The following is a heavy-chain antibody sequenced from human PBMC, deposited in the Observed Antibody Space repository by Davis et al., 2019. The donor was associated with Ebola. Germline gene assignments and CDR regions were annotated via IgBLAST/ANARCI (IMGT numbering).Heavy chain of an antibody. V-gene: IGHV3-30*02. CDR2: IWYDGSNK. Sequence: GESLKISCAASGFTFSSYGMHWVRQAPGKGLEWVAIIWYDGSNKYYADSVKGRFTISRDNSKNTLYLQMNSLRAEDTAVYYCARGASNDFWSGYGYWGQGTLVTVSS. D-gene: IGHD3-3*01. J-gene: IGHJ4*02. CDR3: ARGASNDFWSGYGY. CDR1: GFTFSSYG.